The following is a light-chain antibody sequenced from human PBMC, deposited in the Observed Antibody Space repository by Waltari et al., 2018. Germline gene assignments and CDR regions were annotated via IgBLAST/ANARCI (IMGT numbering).Light chain of an antibody. CDR1: SSDVGGYNY. V-gene: IGLV2-14*03. CDR3: SSYTSSSAVV. Sequence: QSALTQPASVSGSPGQSIAISCTGTSSDVGGYNYVSWYQQHPGKAPKLMFYDVSNRPSGVSYRVSGSKAGNTASLTISGLQAEDEADYYCSSYTSSSAVVFGGGTKLTVL. CDR2: DVS. J-gene: IGLJ2*01.